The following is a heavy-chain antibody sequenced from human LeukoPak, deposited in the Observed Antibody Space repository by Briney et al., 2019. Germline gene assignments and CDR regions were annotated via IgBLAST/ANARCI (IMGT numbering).Heavy chain of an antibody. Sequence: GGSLRLSCAASGFTFNDYYMSWLRQAPGKGLEWVSYISSSGSTIYYADSVKGRFTISRDNAKNSLYLQMNSLRAEDTAVYYCARDLTIAPAGTEGFDYWGQGTLVTVSS. J-gene: IGHJ4*02. D-gene: IGHD6-13*01. V-gene: IGHV3-11*04. CDR2: ISSSGSTI. CDR3: ARDLTIAPAGTEGFDY. CDR1: GFTFNDYY.